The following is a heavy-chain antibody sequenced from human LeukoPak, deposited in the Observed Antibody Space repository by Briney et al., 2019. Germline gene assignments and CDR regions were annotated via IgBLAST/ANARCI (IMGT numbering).Heavy chain of an antibody. D-gene: IGHD3-22*01. CDR3: ARGGDYYGSSGYPSPFYYFDY. V-gene: IGHV1-18*01. CDR2: ISAYNGNT. Sequence: ASVTVSCKASGYTFTSYGISWVRQAPGQGLEWMGWISAYNGNTNYAQKLQGRVTMTTDTSTSTAYMELRSLRSDDTAVYYCARGGDYYGSSGYPSPFYYFDYWGQGTLVTVSS. CDR1: GYTFTSYG. J-gene: IGHJ4*02.